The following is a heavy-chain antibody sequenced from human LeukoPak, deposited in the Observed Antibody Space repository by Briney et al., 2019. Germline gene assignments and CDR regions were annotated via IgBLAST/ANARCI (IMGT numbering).Heavy chain of an antibody. CDR2: INHSGYT. D-gene: IGHD1-1*01. CDR1: GAPFSNFY. CDR3: ARQLYGSDY. V-gene: IGHV4-34*01. Sequence: SETLSLTCAVSGAPFSNFYWSWIRQYPGKGLEWIGEINHSGYTNYNPSLKSRVTISVDTPKNQFSLKVNSVTAADTAVYYCARQLYGSDYWGPGTLVTVSS. J-gene: IGHJ4*02.